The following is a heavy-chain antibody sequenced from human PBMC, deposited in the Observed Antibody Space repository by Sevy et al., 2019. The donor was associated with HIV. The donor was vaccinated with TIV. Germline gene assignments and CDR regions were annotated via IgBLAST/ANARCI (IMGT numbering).Heavy chain of an antibody. D-gene: IGHD6-13*01. CDR2: IYTSGST. CDR1: GGSISSYY. J-gene: IGHJ5*02. Sequence: SETLSLTCTVSGGSISSYYWSWIRQPAGKGLEWIGRIYTSGSTNYNPSLKGRVTMSVDTSKNQFSLKLSSVTAADTAVYYCARTNSYSSSWNNWFDPWGQGTLVTVSS. V-gene: IGHV4-4*07. CDR3: ARTNSYSSSWNNWFDP.